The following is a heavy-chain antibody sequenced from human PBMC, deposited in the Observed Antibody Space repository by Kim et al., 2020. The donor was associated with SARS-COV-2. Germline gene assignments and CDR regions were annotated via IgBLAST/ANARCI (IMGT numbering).Heavy chain of an antibody. CDR1: GFTFSSYG. V-gene: IGHV3-33*06. CDR2: IWYDGSNK. CDR3: AKDLDYYGSGSYYPYYYYGMDV. J-gene: IGHJ6*02. Sequence: GGSLRLSCAASGFTFSSYGMHWVRQAPGKGLEWVAVIWYDGSNKYYADSVKGRFTISRDNSKNTLYQQMNSLRAEDTAVYYCAKDLDYYGSGSYYPYYYYGMDVWGQGTTVTVSS. D-gene: IGHD3-10*01.